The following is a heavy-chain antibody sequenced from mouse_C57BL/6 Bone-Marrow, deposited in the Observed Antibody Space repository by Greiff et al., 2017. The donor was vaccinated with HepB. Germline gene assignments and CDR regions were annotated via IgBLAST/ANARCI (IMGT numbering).Heavy chain of an antibody. V-gene: IGHV1-26*01. Sequence: EVQLQQSGPELVKPGASVKISCKASGYTFTDYYMNWVKQSHGKSLEWIGDINPNNGGTSYNQKFKGKATLTVDKSSSTAYMELRSLTSEDSAVYYCAIYYDYDLFAYWGQGTLVTVSA. J-gene: IGHJ3*01. CDR3: AIYYDYDLFAY. CDR2: INPNNGGT. D-gene: IGHD2-4*01. CDR1: GYTFTDYY.